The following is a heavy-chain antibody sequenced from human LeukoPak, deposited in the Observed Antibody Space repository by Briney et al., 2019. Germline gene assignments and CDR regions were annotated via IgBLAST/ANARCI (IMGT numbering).Heavy chain of an antibody. CDR3: AKDYFGSLEY. CDR2: IESDGSGT. Sequence: GGSLSLSCAASGFAFSVSWMHWVRQAPGKGLVWVSVIESDGSGTAYADSVKGRFTISRDNAKNTVYLQMNSLRDEDTAVYYCAKDYFGSLEYWGQGILVTVSS. J-gene: IGHJ4*02. D-gene: IGHD2/OR15-2a*01. V-gene: IGHV3-74*03. CDR1: GFAFSVSW.